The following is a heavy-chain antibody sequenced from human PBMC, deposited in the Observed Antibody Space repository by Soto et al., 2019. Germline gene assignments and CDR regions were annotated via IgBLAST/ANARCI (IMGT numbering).Heavy chain of an antibody. CDR2: IKSKTDGGTT. V-gene: IGHV3-15*01. Sequence: GGSLRLSCAASGFTFSNAWMSWVRQAPGKGLEWVGRIKSKTDGGTTDYAAPVKGRFTISRDDSKNTLYLQMNSLKTEDTAVYYCTTAATYNWNDSDAFDIWGQGTMVTVSS. CDR1: GFTFSNAW. D-gene: IGHD1-20*01. CDR3: TTAATYNWNDSDAFDI. J-gene: IGHJ3*02.